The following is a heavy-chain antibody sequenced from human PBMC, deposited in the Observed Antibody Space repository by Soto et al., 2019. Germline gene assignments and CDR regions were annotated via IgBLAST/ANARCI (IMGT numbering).Heavy chain of an antibody. CDR2: ISHDGTEK. CDR3: AKDLYTSGWYNYFDP. D-gene: IGHD6-19*01. J-gene: IGHJ5*02. CDR1: RFTLSNCG. Sequence: QVQLVESGGGVVQPGGSLILSCAASRFTLSNCGMHWVRQAPGRGLEWVAMISHDGTEKHYIGSVKGRFTISRDDSKNTLYLQMNRLRPEDTAVYDCAKDLYTSGWYNYFDPWGQGTLVTVSS. V-gene: IGHV3-30*18.